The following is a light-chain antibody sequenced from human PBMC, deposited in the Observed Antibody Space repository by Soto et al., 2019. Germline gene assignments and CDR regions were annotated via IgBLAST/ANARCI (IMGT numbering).Light chain of an antibody. V-gene: IGKV1-39*01. CDR2: DAS. CDR1: QSITTY. Sequence: DIKMTQSPSYLSASVGGRVTLTCRACQSITTYLNWYQHKTGKAPKLLMHDASSLDSGVTSRFSSSGSGTDFTLNISSMQPEEVATYDCQQSYRTPRTFGEGTKVAIK. CDR3: QQSYRTPRT. J-gene: IGKJ4*02.